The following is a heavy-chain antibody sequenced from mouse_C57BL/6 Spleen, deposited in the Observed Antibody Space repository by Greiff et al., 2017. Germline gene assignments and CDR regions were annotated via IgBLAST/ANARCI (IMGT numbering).Heavy chain of an antibody. V-gene: IGHV1-81*01. D-gene: IGHD2-2*01. CDR3: ARGGLYYYFDY. Sequence: VQLVESGAELARPGASVKLSCKASGYTFTSYGISWVKQRTGQGLEWIGEIYPRSGNTYYNEKFKGKATLTADKSSSTAYMELRSLTSEDSAVYFCARGGLYYYFDYWGQGTTLTVSS. CDR2: IYPRSGNT. J-gene: IGHJ2*01. CDR1: GYTFTSYG.